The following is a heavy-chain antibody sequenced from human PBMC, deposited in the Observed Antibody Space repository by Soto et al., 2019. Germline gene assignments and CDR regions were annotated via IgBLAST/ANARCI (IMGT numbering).Heavy chain of an antibody. J-gene: IGHJ5*02. D-gene: IGHD3-16*01. CDR1: GVSLDNFF. V-gene: IGHV4-59*01. CDR3: ARYRGGITVSAKPLGEWFDP. CDR2: VSQGGTESYMPEGETT. Sequence: QVQLQESGPGLLRPSETLSLTCTVSGVSLDNFFWSWIRQTPGKGLEWIGYVSQGGTESYMPEGETTGHNPFRDRPATISPDVPKNHFYLTLTSVTAADPAVYYCARYRGGITVSAKPLGEWFDPGGQGTLVTFA.